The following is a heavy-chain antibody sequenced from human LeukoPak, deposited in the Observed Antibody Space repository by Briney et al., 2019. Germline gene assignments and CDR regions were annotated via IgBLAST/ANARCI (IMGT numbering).Heavy chain of an antibody. CDR2: ISGSGGST. CDR3: AKDRSCTNDICHGDFDY. CDR1: GFTYSSYA. Sequence: GGSLRLSCAASGFTYSSYAVSWVRQAPGKGLEWVSSISGSGGSTYSADSAKGRFTISRDNSKNTLYLQMNSLRAEDTALYYCAKDRSCTNDICHGDFDYWGQGTLVTVSS. D-gene: IGHD2-8*01. V-gene: IGHV3-23*01. J-gene: IGHJ4*02.